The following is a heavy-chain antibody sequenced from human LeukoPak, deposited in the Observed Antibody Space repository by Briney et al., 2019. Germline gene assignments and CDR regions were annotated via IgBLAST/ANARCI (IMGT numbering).Heavy chain of an antibody. CDR3: ARDPYDFWSGYRKYYFDY. D-gene: IGHD3-3*01. CDR1: GGSFSGYY. CDR2: INHSGST. V-gene: IGHV4-34*01. J-gene: IGHJ4*02. Sequence: SETLSLTCAVYGGSFSGYYWSWIRQPPGKGLEWIGEINHSGSTNYNPSLKSRVTISVDTSKNQFSLKLSSVTAADTAVYFCARDPYDFWSGYRKYYFDYWGQGTLVTVSS.